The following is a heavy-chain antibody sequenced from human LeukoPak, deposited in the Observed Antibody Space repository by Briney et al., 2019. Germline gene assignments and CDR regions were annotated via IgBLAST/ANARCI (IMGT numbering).Heavy chain of an antibody. J-gene: IGHJ4*02. Sequence: SGGSLRLSCAASGFTFSSYAMSWVRQAPGKGLEGVSAISGSGGSTYYADSVKGRFTISRDNSKNTLYLQMNSLRAEDTAVYYCAKDVGLLLVYWGQGTLVTVSS. CDR1: GFTFSSYA. D-gene: IGHD2-15*01. CDR2: ISGSGGST. V-gene: IGHV3-23*01. CDR3: AKDVGLLLVY.